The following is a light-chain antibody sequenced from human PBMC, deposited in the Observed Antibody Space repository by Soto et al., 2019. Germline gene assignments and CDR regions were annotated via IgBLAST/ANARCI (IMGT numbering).Light chain of an antibody. CDR3: SSYRSGSTLVV. CDR2: EVT. J-gene: IGLJ2*01. V-gene: IGLV2-14*01. Sequence: SALTQPASVSGSPGQSITISCTGTSSDIGGYNYVSWYQQHPGKAPKGMIYEVTYRPSGVSNRFSASKSGNSASLTISGLQAEDEADYYCSSYRSGSTLVVFGGGTKLTVL. CDR1: SSDIGGYNY.